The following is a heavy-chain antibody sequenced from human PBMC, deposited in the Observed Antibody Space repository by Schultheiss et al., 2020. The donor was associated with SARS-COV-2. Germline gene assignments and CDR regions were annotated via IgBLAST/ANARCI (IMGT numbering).Heavy chain of an antibody. CDR3: ARRFDN. V-gene: IGHV3-11*04. J-gene: IGHJ4*02. CDR1: GGSVSSGGYY. Sequence: LSLTCTVSGGSVSSGGYYWSWIRQPPGKGLEWISYISSSGTIMYYADSVKGRFTISRDPATKSIYLQMNSLRDEDTAVYYCARRFDNWGQGTLVTVSS. CDR2: ISSSGTIM.